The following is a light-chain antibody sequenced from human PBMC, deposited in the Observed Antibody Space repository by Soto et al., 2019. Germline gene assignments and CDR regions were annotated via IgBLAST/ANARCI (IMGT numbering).Light chain of an antibody. V-gene: IGLV1-44*01. CDR2: SNN. J-gene: IGLJ3*02. CDR1: SSNVGSNA. Sequence: QSVLTQPPSASGTPGPRVTISCSGSSSNVGSNALNWYQQLPGTAPKLLVYSNNQRPSGVPDRFSGSKSGASASLAISGRQSEDEAYYYCAAWDDSLHGPVFGGGTKLTVL. CDR3: AAWDDSLHGPV.